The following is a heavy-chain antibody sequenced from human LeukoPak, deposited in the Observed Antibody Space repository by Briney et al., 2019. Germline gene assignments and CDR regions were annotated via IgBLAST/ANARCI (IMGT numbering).Heavy chain of an antibody. J-gene: IGHJ6*03. V-gene: IGHV3-30*01. CDR1: GFSFSNNP. CDR2: SSSDGNNE. D-gene: IGHD1-26*01. Sequence: GGSLRLSCAASGFSFSNNPMHWVRQAPGRGLEWVAVSSSDGNNEYYADSVKGRFTISRDNSKNTLYLQMNSLRPEDTAVYYSARGSATTLYYYYYMDVWGKGTTVTVSS. CDR3: ARGSATTLYYYYYMDV.